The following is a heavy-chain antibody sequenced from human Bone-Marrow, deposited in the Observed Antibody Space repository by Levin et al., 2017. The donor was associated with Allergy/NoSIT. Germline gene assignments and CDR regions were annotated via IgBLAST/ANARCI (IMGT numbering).Heavy chain of an antibody. CDR2: ISGSGGST. Sequence: GESLKISCAASGFTFSNYAMSWVRQAPGKGLEWVSAISGSGGSTYYADSVKGRFTISRDNSKNTLYLQMNSLRAEDTAVDYCAKDVARLAARRFDYWGQGTLVTVSS. V-gene: IGHV3-23*01. CDR3: AKDVARLAARRFDY. J-gene: IGHJ4*02. D-gene: IGHD6-6*01. CDR1: GFTFSNYA.